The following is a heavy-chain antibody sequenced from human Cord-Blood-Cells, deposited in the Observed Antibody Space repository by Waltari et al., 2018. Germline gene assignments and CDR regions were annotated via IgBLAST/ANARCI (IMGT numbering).Heavy chain of an antibody. D-gene: IGHD5-12*01. CDR1: GYTFTSYY. V-gene: IGHV1-46*01. CDR3: ARSRDGYNFDY. CDR2: ISPSGGRT. Sequence: QVQLVQSGAEVKKPGASVKVSCKASGYTFTSYYMHWVRQAPGQGLGWMGIISPSGGRTSYAQKFQGRVTMTRDTSTSTVYMELSSLRSEDTAVYYCARSRDGYNFDYWGQGTLVTVSS. J-gene: IGHJ4*02.